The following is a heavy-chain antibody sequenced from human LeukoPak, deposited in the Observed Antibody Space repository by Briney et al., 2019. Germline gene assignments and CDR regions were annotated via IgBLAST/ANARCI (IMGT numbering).Heavy chain of an antibody. CDR3: ARLGCSGGSCYPGL. D-gene: IGHD2-15*01. V-gene: IGHV3-21*01. J-gene: IGHJ4*02. CDR1: GFTFSSYS. CDR2: ISNSSSYV. Sequence: GGSLRLSCAASGFTFSSYSMNWVRQAPGKGLEWVSSISNSSSYVYYADSVKGRFTISRDNAKNSLYLQMNSLRAEDTAVYYCARLGCSGGSCYPGLWGQGTLVTVSS.